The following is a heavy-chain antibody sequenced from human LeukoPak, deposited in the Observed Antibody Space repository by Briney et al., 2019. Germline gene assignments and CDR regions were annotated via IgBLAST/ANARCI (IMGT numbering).Heavy chain of an antibody. Sequence: SQTLSLTCTVSGGSISSGDYYWSWIRQPPGKGLEWIGYIYYSGSTNYNPSLKSRVTISVDTSKNQFSLKLSSVTAADTAVYYCARLTANWGSRYYYYGMDVWGKGTTVTVSS. D-gene: IGHD7-27*01. CDR2: IYYSGST. CDR3: ARLTANWGSRYYYYGMDV. V-gene: IGHV4-61*08. J-gene: IGHJ6*04. CDR1: GGSISSGDYY.